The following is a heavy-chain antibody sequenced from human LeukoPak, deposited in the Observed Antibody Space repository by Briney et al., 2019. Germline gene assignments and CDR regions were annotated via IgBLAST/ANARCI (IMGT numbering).Heavy chain of an antibody. J-gene: IGHJ4*02. D-gene: IGHD3-16*01. V-gene: IGHV3-30*02. Sequence: PGGSLRLSCAASGFTFSSYAMHWVRQAPGKGLEWVAFIRDDGSTRYYADSVKGRFTVSRDNSKNTLYLQMDSLRTEDTAVYYCAKVPHSWGLFDSWGQGTLVTASS. CDR3: AKVPHSWGLFDS. CDR1: GFTFSSYA. CDR2: IRDDGSTR.